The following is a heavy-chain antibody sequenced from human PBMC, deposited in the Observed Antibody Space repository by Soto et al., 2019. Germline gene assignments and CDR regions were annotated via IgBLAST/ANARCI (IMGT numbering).Heavy chain of an antibody. CDR1: GYTFTSYG. CDR2: ISAYNGNT. V-gene: IGHV1-18*01. D-gene: IGHD3-9*01. Sequence: ASVKVSCKASGYTFTSYGISWVRQAPGQGLEWMGWISAYNGNTNYAQKLQGRVTMTTDTSTSTAYMELRSLRSDDTAVYYCARTYYDILTGYYSDNWGQGTLVTVSS. J-gene: IGHJ1*01. CDR3: ARTYYDILTGYYSDN.